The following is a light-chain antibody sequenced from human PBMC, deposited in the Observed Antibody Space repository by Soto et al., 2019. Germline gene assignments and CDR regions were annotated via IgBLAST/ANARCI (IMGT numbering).Light chain of an antibody. Sequence: DIQMTQSPSSVSASVGDTVTITCRASQGISNWLAWYHHKPGQAPKFLIYGASTLQNGVPSRFSGSGSGTDFTLTISSLQPEDCATDFCQQANSFPFTFGPGNKVEIK. CDR1: QGISNW. CDR3: QQANSFPFT. V-gene: IGKV1-12*02. CDR2: GAS. J-gene: IGKJ3*01.